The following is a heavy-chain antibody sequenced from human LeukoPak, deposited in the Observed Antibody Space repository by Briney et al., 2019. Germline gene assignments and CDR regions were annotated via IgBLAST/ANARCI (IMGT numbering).Heavy chain of an antibody. V-gene: IGHV4-59*12. Sequence: PSETLSLTCTVSGGSISSYYWSWIRQPPGKGLEWIGYIYYSGSTNYNPSLKSRVTISVDTSKNQFSLKLSSVTAADTAVYYCARDRTGIAVAEDYWGQGTLVTVSS. D-gene: IGHD6-19*01. CDR3: ARDRTGIAVAEDY. J-gene: IGHJ4*02. CDR1: GGSISSYY. CDR2: IYYSGST.